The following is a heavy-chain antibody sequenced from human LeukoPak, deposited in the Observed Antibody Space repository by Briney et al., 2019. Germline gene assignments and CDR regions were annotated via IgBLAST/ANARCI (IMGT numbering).Heavy chain of an antibody. D-gene: IGHD4-17*01. CDR1: GGSFSGYY. CDR3: AREGVTTVTTVVVDY. V-gene: IGHV4-34*01. CDR2: INHSGST. J-gene: IGHJ4*02. Sequence: PSETLSLTCAVYGGSFSGYYWSWIRQPPGKGLEWIGEINHSGSTNYNPSLKSRVTISVDTSKNQFSLKLSSATAADTAVYYCAREGVTTVTTVVVDYWGQGTLVTVSS.